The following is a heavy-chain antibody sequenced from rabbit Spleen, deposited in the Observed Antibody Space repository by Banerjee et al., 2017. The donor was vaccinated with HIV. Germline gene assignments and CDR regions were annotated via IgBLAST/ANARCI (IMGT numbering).Heavy chain of an antibody. CDR1: GFSFSGSYW. Sequence: QSLEESGGDLVKPGASLTLACTASGFSFSGSYWIWWVRHAPGKGLEWIACIYGGNSGNTYSATWAKGRFTCSKTSSTTVTLQMTSLTVADTATYFCARDDAGAGNGGYYFGLWGPGTLVTVS. CDR3: ARDDAGAGNGGYYFGL. J-gene: IGHJ4*01. V-gene: IGHV1S40*01. CDR2: IYGGNSGNT. D-gene: IGHD1-1*01.